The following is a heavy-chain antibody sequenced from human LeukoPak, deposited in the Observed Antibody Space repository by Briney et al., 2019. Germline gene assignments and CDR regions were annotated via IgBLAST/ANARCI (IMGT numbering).Heavy chain of an antibody. V-gene: IGHV3-30*18. J-gene: IGHJ4*02. CDR3: AKDPIPGDNWNDATSQYFDY. Sequence: GGSLRLSCAASGFTFSSYGMHWVRQAPGKGLEWVAVISYDGSNKYYADSVKGRFTISRDNSKNTLYLQMNSLRAEDTAVYYCAKDPIPGDNWNDATSQYFDYWGQGTLVTVSS. CDR2: ISYDGSNK. D-gene: IGHD1-1*01. CDR1: GFTFSSYG.